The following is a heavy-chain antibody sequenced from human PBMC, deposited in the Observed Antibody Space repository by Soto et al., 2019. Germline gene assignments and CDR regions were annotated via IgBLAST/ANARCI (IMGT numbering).Heavy chain of an antibody. CDR2: INHSGST. D-gene: IGHD6-6*01. J-gene: IGHJ5*01. CDR1: GGSFSGYY. Sequence: PSETLALICAVYGGSFSGYYWSWIRQPPGKGLEWIGEINHSGSTNYNPSLKSRVTMSVDTSKNQFSLKLSSVTAADTAVYYCARGQYSSSSFDYWGHVTLVPVS. CDR3: ARGQYSSSSFDY. V-gene: IGHV4-34*01.